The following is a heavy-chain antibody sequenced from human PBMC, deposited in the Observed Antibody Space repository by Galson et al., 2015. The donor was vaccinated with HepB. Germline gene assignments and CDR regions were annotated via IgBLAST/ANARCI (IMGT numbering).Heavy chain of an antibody. CDR2: ISGSGGST. V-gene: IGHV3-23*01. D-gene: IGHD4-11*01. CDR3: AKASGADSKYVKYYYYNGMDV. Sequence: SLRLSCAASGFTFSSYAMSWVRQAPGKGLQWVSGISGSGGSTYYADSVKGRFIISRDNSKNRLYLQLNSLRAEDTAVYYCAKASGADSKYVKYYYYNGMDVWGQGTTVTVSS. J-gene: IGHJ6*02. CDR1: GFTFSSYA.